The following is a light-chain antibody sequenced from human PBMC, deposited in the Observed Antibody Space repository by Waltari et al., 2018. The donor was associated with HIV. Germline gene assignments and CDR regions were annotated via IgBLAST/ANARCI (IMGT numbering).Light chain of an antibody. J-gene: IGLJ2*01. V-gene: IGLV1-44*01. CDR2: GKN. Sequence: QAVLTQPPSASGPPEQRVTIYRPGTPSKLGRRTVSWFQQFPGTAPKVLIYGKNQRPSGVPDRFSGSKSGTSASLAISGLQSEDEADYYCASWDDSLNGPVFGGGTKLTVV. CDR3: ASWDDSLNGPV. CDR1: PSKLGRRT.